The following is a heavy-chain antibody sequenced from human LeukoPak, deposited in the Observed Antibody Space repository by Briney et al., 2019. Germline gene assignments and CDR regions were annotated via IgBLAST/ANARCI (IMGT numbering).Heavy chain of an antibody. Sequence: PSETLSLTCAVYGGSFSGYYWSWIRQPPGKGLEWIGYIYYSGSTNYNPSLKSRVTISVDTSKNQFSLKLSSVTAADTAVYYCARRGSYCTNGVCYTAFDYWGQGTLVTVSS. CDR2: IYYSGST. CDR1: GGSFSGYY. V-gene: IGHV4-59*01. J-gene: IGHJ4*02. D-gene: IGHD2-8*01. CDR3: ARRGSYCTNGVCYTAFDY.